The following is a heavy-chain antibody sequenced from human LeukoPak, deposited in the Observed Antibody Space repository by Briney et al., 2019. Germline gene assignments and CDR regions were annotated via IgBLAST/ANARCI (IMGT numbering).Heavy chain of an antibody. CDR1: GGTFSSYA. V-gene: IGHV1-69*06. Sequence: GSSVKVSCKASGGTFSSYAISWVRQAPGQGLEWMGGIIPIFGTANYAQKFQGRVTITADKSMSTAYMELSSLRSEDTAVYYCATGIGYCSGGSCYQKYYFDYWGQGTLVTVSS. D-gene: IGHD2-15*01. CDR2: IIPIFGTA. CDR3: ATGIGYCSGGSCYQKYYFDY. J-gene: IGHJ4*02.